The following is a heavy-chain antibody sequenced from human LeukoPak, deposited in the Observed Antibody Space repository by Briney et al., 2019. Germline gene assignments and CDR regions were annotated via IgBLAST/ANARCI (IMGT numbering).Heavy chain of an antibody. D-gene: IGHD6-13*01. CDR2: ISGSGGST. CDR1: GFTFSSYA. CDR3: AKDTSYSISWSDY. Sequence: GWSLRLYCAASGFTFSSYAMSWVRQAPGKGLEWVSAISGSGGSTYYADSVKGRFTISRDNSKNTLYLQMNSLRAEDTAVYYCAKDTSYSISWSDYWGQGTLVTVSS. J-gene: IGHJ4*02. V-gene: IGHV3-23*01.